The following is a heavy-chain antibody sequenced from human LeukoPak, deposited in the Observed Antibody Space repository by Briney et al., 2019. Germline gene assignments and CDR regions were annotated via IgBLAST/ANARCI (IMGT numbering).Heavy chain of an antibody. CDR1: GYTFTSYD. J-gene: IGHJ4*02. V-gene: IGHV1-8*01. CDR2: MNPNSGNT. D-gene: IGHD3-22*01. CDR3: ASGHDSSLRDVY. Sequence: ASVKVSCKASGYTFTSYDINWMRQAPGQGLEWVGWMNPNSGNTGYAQTFQGKLTMTRNTSIKTAYMELSSLRSEDTAVYYCASGHDSSLRDVYWGQGTLVTVSS.